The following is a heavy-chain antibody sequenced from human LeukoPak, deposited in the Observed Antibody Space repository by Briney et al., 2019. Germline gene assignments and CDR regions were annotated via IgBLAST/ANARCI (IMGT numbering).Heavy chain of an antibody. CDR2: ISGSGGST. CDR1: GFTFSSYA. J-gene: IGHJ4*02. CDR3: ARDRATTGML. D-gene: IGHD1-26*01. V-gene: IGHV3-23*01. Sequence: GGSLRLSCAASGFTFSSYAMSWVRQAPGKGLEWVSAISGSGGSTYYADSVKGRFTISRDNAKNSLYLQMNSLRAEDTAVYYCARDRATTGMLWGQGTLVTVSS.